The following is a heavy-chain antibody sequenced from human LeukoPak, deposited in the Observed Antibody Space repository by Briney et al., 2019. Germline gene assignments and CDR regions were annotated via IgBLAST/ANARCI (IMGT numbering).Heavy chain of an antibody. CDR2: INHSGST. D-gene: IGHD2-15*01. CDR3: AREGRYCSGGSCYSGVGY. CDR1: GGSFSGYY. Sequence: SETLSLTCAVYGGSFSGYYWSWIRQPPVKELEWIGEINHSGSTNYNPSLKSRVTISVDTSKNQFSLKLSSVTAADTAVYYCAREGRYCSGGSCYSGVGYWGQGTLVTVSS. V-gene: IGHV4-34*01. J-gene: IGHJ4*02.